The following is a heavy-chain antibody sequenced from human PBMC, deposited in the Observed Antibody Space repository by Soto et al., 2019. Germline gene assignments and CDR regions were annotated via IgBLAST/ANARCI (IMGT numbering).Heavy chain of an antibody. Sequence: QLQLHESGPGLVKASVTLSLTCAVSGDSMSSSDYYWGWIRQPPGKGLEWIGSIYYSGSTYYNPSLQSRVAISVDTSKNQFSLKLKSVTAADTAIYYCARRTVNIRTFYSGLKTHCFDYWGQGAPVTVSS. CDR2: IYYSGST. V-gene: IGHV4-39*01. J-gene: IGHJ4*02. CDR3: ARRTVNIRTFYSGLKTHCFDY. CDR1: GDSMSSSDYY. D-gene: IGHD6-19*01.